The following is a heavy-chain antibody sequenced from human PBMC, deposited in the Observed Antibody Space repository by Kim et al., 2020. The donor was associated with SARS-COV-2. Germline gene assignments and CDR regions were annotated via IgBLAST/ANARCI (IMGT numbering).Heavy chain of an antibody. V-gene: IGHV3-33*01. CDR3: ARGGNGGYFDY. J-gene: IGHJ4*02. CDR2: IWYDGSNK. D-gene: IGHD1-1*01. CDR1: GFTFSSYG. Sequence: GGSLRLSCAASGFTFSSYGMHWVRQAPGKGLEWVAVIWYDGSNKYYADSVKGRFTISRDNSKNTLYLQMNSLRAEDTAVYYCARGGNGGYFDYWGQGTLVTVSS.